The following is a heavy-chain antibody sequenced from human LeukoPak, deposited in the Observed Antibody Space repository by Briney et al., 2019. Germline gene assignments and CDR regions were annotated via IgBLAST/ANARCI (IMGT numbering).Heavy chain of an antibody. CDR3: ARGGDGYNYGPGSTYFDY. CDR1: GFIFSDYA. V-gene: IGHV3-30*02. J-gene: IGHJ4*02. D-gene: IGHD5-24*01. CDR2: IRYDGTKT. Sequence: GGSLRLSCSASGFIFSDYAMNWVRQAPGKGLEWVAFIRYDGTKTYYADSAKGRFTISRDNSKNTLYLQMNSLRAEDTAVYYCARGGDGYNYGPGSTYFDYWGQGILVTVSS.